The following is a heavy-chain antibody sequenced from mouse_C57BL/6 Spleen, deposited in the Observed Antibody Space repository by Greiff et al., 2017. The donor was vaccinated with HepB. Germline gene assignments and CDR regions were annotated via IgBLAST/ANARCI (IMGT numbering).Heavy chain of an antibody. V-gene: IGHV1S81*02. D-gene: IGHD1-1*01. Sequence: VQLQQPGAELVKAGASVKMSCKASGYTFTSYWMHWVKQRLGQGLEWFAETNPTNGRTYYNEKFKSKATLTVDKSSSTAYMLLSGPTFEDSAVYYCARIKKIVATYFDYRGQGTTLIVSS. CDR1: GYTFTSYW. CDR2: TNPTNGRT. CDR3: ARIKKIVATYFDY. J-gene: IGHJ2*01.